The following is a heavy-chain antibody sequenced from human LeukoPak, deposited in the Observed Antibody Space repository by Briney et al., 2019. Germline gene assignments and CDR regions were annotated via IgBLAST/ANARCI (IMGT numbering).Heavy chain of an antibody. Sequence: GASLHISGQHSDSRLPNYCIGWVRPLPGKGLEWMGTIYPDDSETRYSPSFQGLVTISADKSISTAYQQWSSLKASNTAIYYCAIGRGGRQLGDYWGQGTLVTVS. D-gene: IGHD6-13*01. CDR2: IYPDDSET. V-gene: IGHV5-51*01. J-gene: IGHJ4*02. CDR1: DSRLPNYC. CDR3: AIGRGGRQLGDY.